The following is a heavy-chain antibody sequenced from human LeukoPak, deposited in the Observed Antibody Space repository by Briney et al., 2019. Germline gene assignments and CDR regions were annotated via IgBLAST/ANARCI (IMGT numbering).Heavy chain of an antibody. CDR3: AREALPWFGELLGFDY. D-gene: IGHD3-10*01. V-gene: IGHV1-18*04. J-gene: IGHJ4*02. CDR1: GYTFTDYY. CDR2: ISAYNGNT. Sequence: ASVKVSCKASGYTFTDYYLHWVRQAPGQGLEWMGWISAYNGNTNYAQKLQGRVTMTTDTSTSTAYMELRSLRSDDTAVYYCAREALPWFGELLGFDYWGQGTLVTVSS.